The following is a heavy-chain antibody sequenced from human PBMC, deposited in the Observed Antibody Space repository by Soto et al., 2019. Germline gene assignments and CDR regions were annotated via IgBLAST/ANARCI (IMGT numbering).Heavy chain of an antibody. CDR3: AREGPGYCTNGVCPTHYYYGMDV. J-gene: IGHJ6*02. D-gene: IGHD2-8*01. CDR2: IIPIFGTA. V-gene: IGHV1-69*01. Sequence: QVQLVQSGAEVKKPGSSVKVSCKASGGTFSSYAISWVRQAPGQGLEWMGGIIPIFGTANYAQKFQGRVTITADESTSTAYMELSSLRSEDTAVYYCAREGPGYCTNGVCPTHYYYGMDVWGQGTTVTVSS. CDR1: GGTFSSYA.